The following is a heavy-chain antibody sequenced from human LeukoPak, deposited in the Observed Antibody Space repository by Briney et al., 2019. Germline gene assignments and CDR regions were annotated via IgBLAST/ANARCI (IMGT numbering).Heavy chain of an antibody. D-gene: IGHD2-15*01. CDR1: GGSISKDY. V-gene: IGHV4-59*12. CDR3: AREGGIYCSGGSCYSC. J-gene: IGHJ4*02. Sequence: SETLSLTCTVSGGSISKDYWSWIRQPPGKGLEWIGYIYYSGSTNYNPSLKSRVTISVDTSKNQFSLKLSSVTAADTAVYYCAREGGIYCSGGSCYSCWGQGTLVTASS. CDR2: IYYSGST.